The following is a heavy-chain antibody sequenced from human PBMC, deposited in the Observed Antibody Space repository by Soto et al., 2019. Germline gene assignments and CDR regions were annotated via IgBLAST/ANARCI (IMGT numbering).Heavy chain of an antibody. J-gene: IGHJ6*02. V-gene: IGHV3-33*01. CDR1: GFTFSSYG. CDR3: TRYGSGRGIDV. Sequence: QVQLVESGGGVVQPGRSLRLSCAASGFTFSSYGMHWVRQAPVKGLEWVAVIWYDGSNKEYADSVKGRFTISRDNSKNTLCLQMDSLRAEDTALYHCTRYGSGRGIDVWCQGTTVTVSS. D-gene: IGHD3-10*01. CDR2: IWYDGSNK.